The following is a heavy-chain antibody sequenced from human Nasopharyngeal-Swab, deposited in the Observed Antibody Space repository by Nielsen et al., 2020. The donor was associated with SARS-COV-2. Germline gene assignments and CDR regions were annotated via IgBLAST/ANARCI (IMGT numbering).Heavy chain of an antibody. D-gene: IGHD3-16*01. J-gene: IGHJ2*01. CDR1: GFTFSSYD. CDR2: IGTAGDT. Sequence: GGSLRPSCAASGFTFSSYDMHWVRQATGKGLEWVSAIGTAGDTYYPGSVKGRFTISRENAKNSLYLQMNSLRAGDTAVYYCARGGPAPIFDLWGRGTLVTVSS. V-gene: IGHV3-13*01. CDR3: ARGGPAPIFDL.